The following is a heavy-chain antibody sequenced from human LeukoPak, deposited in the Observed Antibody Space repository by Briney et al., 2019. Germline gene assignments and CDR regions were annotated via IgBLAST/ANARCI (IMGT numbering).Heavy chain of an antibody. D-gene: IGHD4-23*01. CDR1: GFTFGDYA. V-gene: IGHV3-49*03. CDR3: TRDPHYYHGNPHDF. CDR2: IRSKDHGGTT. J-gene: IGHJ4*02. Sequence: GGSLRLSCTASGFTFGDYALSWFRQAPGQGLEWLSFIRSKDHGGTTEYAASVKGRFTISRDDSNSIDYLQMNSLIIEDTAVYFCTRDPHYYHGNPHDFWGQGTRVTVSS.